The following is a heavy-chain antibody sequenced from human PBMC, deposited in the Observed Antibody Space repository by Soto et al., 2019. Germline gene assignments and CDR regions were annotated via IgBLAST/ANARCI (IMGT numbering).Heavy chain of an antibody. CDR2: IFYGGGTGVT. V-gene: IGHV4-39*01. J-gene: IGHJ4*02. CDR3: ARRGGGDSLFDS. D-gene: IGHD4-17*01. CDR1: VDSFSTSNSS. Sequence: AETRSLTCTVSVDSFSTSNSSWGWIRQPPGKGLEWIGNIFYGGGTGVTYYNPSLKSRVIISVETSKNQFSLKLRSITAADTAFYFCARRGGGDSLFDSWGQGKLVTVSS.